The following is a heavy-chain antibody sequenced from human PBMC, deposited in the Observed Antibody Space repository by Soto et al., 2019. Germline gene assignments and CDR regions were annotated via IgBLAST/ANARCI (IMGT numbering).Heavy chain of an antibody. J-gene: IGHJ6*02. CDR2: ISAYNGNS. D-gene: IGHD2-2*01. CDR3: ARIADCSTTSCSFPSRFHIRGYYYYYGLDV. CDR1: GYTFTSYG. Sequence: QVQLVQSGAEVKKPGASVKVSCKASGYTFTSYGISWVRQAPGQGLEWVGWISAYNGNSNFAQKYLGRVTMTTDTSTSTAYMAMSSLRSDDPAVYYCARIADCSTTSCSFPSRFHIRGYYYYYGLDVWGQGTTVTVSS. V-gene: IGHV1-18*01.